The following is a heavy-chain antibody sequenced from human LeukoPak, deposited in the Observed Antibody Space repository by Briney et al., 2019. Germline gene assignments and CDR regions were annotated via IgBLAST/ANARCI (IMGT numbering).Heavy chain of an antibody. J-gene: IGHJ5*02. V-gene: IGHV4-4*07. CDR2: IYISGSGST. CDR1: GGSISSYY. CDR3: ARDGRWLHPQNWFDP. Sequence: PSETLSLTCTVSGGSISSYYWSWIRQPAGKGLEWIGRIYISGSGSTNYNPSLKSRVTMSVDTSKNQFSLKLSSVTAADTAVYYCARDGRWLHPQNWFDPWGQGTLVTVSS. D-gene: IGHD5-24*01.